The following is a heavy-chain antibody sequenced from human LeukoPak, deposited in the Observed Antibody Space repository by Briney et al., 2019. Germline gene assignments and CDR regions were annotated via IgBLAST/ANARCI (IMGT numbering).Heavy chain of an antibody. CDR2: IYYSGST. V-gene: IGHV4-59*01. CDR3: ASTYYYDSSGYYSEYFQH. J-gene: IGHJ1*01. CDR1: GGSISSYY. Sequence: SETLSLTCTVSGGSISSYYWSWIRQPPGKGLEWIGYIYYSGSTNYNPSLKSRVTISVDTSKNQFSLKLSSVTAADTAVYYCASTYYYDSSGYYSEYFQHWGQGTLVTVSS. D-gene: IGHD3-22*01.